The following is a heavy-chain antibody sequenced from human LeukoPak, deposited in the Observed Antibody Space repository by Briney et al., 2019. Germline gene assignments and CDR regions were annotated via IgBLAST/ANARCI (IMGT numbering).Heavy chain of an antibody. CDR3: ARDPVEIVAAGTSKQKKYYYYYYGMDV. Sequence: GRSLRLSCAASGFTFGSYAMHWVRQAPGKGLEWVAVISYDGSNKYYADSVKGRFTISRDNSKNTLYLQMNSLRAEDTAVYYCARDPVEIVAAGTSKQKKYYYYYYGMDVWGQGTTVTVSS. CDR2: ISYDGSNK. D-gene: IGHD6-13*01. V-gene: IGHV3-30*04. CDR1: GFTFGSYA. J-gene: IGHJ6*02.